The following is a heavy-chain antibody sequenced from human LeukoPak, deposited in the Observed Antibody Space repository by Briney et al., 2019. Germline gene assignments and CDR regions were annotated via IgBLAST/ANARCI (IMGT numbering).Heavy chain of an antibody. V-gene: IGHV1-2*06. Sequence: ASVKVSCKASGYTFTGYYMHWVRQAPGQGLEWMGRINPNSGGTNYAQKFQGRVTMTRDTSISTAYMELSRLRSDDTAVYYCARVSQLWLNSFDHWGQGALVTVSS. CDR1: GYTFTGYY. J-gene: IGHJ5*02. CDR2: INPNSGGT. CDR3: ARVSQLWLNSFDH. D-gene: IGHD5-18*01.